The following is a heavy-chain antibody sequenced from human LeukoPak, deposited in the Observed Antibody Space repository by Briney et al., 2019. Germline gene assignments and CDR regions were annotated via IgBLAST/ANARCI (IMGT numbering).Heavy chain of an antibody. CDR1: GGSISSYY. CDR2: IYYSGST. D-gene: IGHD6-19*01. J-gene: IGHJ4*02. Sequence: SETLSLTCTVSGGSISSYYWSWIRQPPGKGLEWIGYIYYSGSTNYNPSLKSRVTISVDTSKNQFSLKLSTVTAADTAVYYCARQSSGWYYFDYWGQGTLVTVSS. V-gene: IGHV4-59*08. CDR3: ARQSSGWYYFDY.